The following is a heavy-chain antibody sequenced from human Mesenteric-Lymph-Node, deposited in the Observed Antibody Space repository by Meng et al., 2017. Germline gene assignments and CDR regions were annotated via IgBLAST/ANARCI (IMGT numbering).Heavy chain of an antibody. D-gene: IGHD3-10*01. CDR2: INWNGGST. CDR3: ARGLDTMVRGVIIPPYYYYYGMDV. CDR1: GFTFDDYG. Sequence: GESLMISCAASGFTFDDYGMSWVRQAAGKGLEWVSGINWNGGSTGYADSVRGRFTISRDNAKNSLYLQMNSLRAEDTALYYCARGLDTMVRGVIIPPYYYYYGMDVWGQGTTVTVSS. J-gene: IGHJ6*02. V-gene: IGHV3-20*04.